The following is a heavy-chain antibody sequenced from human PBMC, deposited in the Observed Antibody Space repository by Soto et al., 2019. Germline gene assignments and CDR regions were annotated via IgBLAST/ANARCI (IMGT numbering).Heavy chain of an antibody. Sequence: KFQGRVTITRDTSASTAYMELSSLRSEDTAVYYCTRDGLLWFGEVPYYFDYWGQGTLVTVSS. V-gene: IGHV1-3*01. CDR3: TRDGLLWFGEVPYYFDY. J-gene: IGHJ4*02. D-gene: IGHD3-10*01.